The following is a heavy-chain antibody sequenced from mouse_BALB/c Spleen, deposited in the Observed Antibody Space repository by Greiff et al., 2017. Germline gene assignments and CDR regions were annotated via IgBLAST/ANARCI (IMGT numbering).Heavy chain of an antibody. CDR2: IDPANGNT. J-gene: IGHJ2*01. D-gene: IGHD1-1*01. V-gene: IGHV14-3*02. CDR1: GFNIKDTY. CDR3: ARKSGSAY. Sequence: EVKLQESGAELVKPGASVKLSCTASGFNIKDTYMHWVKQRPEQGLEWIGRIDPANGNTKYDPKFQGKATITADTSSNTAYLQLSSLTSEDTAVYYCARKSGSAYWGQGTTLTVSS.